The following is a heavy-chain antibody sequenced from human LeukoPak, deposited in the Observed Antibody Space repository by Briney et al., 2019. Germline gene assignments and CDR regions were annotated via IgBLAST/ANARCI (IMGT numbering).Heavy chain of an antibody. CDR3: ARHVRRLNDAFDI. J-gene: IGHJ3*02. D-gene: IGHD6-25*01. CDR1: GGSISSSSYY. V-gene: IGHV4-39*01. CDR2: VYYTGTT. Sequence: SETLSLTCTVSGGSISSSSYYWGWIRQPPAKGLEWIGSVYYTGTTYYNLSLRSRLTISVNTSKNEFSLNLTSVTAADTAIYYCARHVRRLNDAFDIWGQGTMVTVSS.